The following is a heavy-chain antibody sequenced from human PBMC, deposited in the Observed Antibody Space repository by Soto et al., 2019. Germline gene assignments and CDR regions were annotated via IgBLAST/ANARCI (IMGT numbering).Heavy chain of an antibody. CDR2: ISTSSSYI. CDR1: GFTLGSFS. J-gene: IGHJ4*02. V-gene: IGHV3-21*06. CDR3: ARDRCSGYACYHFDL. D-gene: IGHD3-22*01. Sequence: TGGSLRLSCAASGFTLGSFSMDWVRQAPGKGLEWVSSISTSSSYIYYADSVKGRFTISRDNAKNSLYLQMNSLRAEDTAVYYCARDRCSGYACYHFDLWGQGTPVTVSS.